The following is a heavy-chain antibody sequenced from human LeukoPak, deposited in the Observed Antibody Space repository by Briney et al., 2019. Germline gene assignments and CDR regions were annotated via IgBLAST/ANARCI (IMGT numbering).Heavy chain of an antibody. CDR2: INGSGGST. V-gene: IGHV3-23*01. J-gene: IGHJ4*02. Sequence: GGSLRLSCTASGFTFSNFGMNWVRQAPGKGLEWVSTINGSGGSTYSADSVKGRFTISRDNSKNTLYLQMNSLRAEDTAVYYCATDPSNYYDSSGYELFDYWGQGTLVTVSS. D-gene: IGHD3-22*01. CDR3: ATDPSNYYDSSGYELFDY. CDR1: GFTFSNFG.